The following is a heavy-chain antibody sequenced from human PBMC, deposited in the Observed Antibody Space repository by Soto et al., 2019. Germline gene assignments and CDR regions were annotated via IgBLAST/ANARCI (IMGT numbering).Heavy chain of an antibody. CDR2: ISGSGGTT. J-gene: IGHJ4*02. D-gene: IGHD2-2*01. V-gene: IGHV3-23*01. CDR3: ACWPHRDVVFVPAPIY. CDR1: GFTFSNYA. Sequence: GSLRLSCAASGFTFSNYAMSWVRQAPGKGLEWVSAISGSGGTTYYADSVKGRFTISRDNSKNTLYLQMNSLRPEDTAVYYCACWPHRDVVFVPAPIYWGQGNLVTVSS.